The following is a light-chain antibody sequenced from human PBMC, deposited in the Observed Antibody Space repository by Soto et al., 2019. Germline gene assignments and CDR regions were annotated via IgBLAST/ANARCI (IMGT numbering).Light chain of an antibody. Sequence: SYELTQPPSVSVSPGQTASIPCSGDKLGDRFACWYQQKPGQSPVMVIYQDTRRPSGIPERFSGSNSGNTATLTISGTQAMDEADYYCQAGDSSTGVVFGGGTKLTVL. CDR1: KLGDRF. J-gene: IGLJ2*01. V-gene: IGLV3-1*01. CDR3: QAGDSSTGVV. CDR2: QDT.